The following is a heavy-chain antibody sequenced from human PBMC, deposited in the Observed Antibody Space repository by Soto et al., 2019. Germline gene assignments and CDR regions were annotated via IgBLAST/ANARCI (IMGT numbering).Heavy chain of an antibody. CDR1: GYSFTGFY. CDR3: ARMCSDNGCLCDACDL. CDR2: INPNSGVT. D-gene: IGHD2-15*01. J-gene: IGHJ3*01. Sequence: QVQLVQSGAEVKKPGASVRVSCKAAGYSFTGFYLHWMRQAPAQGLEWMGWINPNSGVTKYAEKFQGWVTRTRDTSINTVYMGWRRLTSDVTAVYYCARMCSDNGCLCDACDLWGHGTMVTVSS. V-gene: IGHV1-2*04.